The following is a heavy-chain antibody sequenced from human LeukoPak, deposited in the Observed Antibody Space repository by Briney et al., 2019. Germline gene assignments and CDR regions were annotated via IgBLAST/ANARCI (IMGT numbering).Heavy chain of an antibody. J-gene: IGHJ4*02. CDR2: ISGSGGST. D-gene: IGHD3-22*01. CDR3: AKDGKDSSSWSYYYDSSGYYYHFDY. V-gene: IGHV3-23*01. Sequence: GGSLRLSCAASGFTFSSYAMSWVRQAPGKGLEWVSAISGSGGSTYYADSVKGRFTISRDDSKNTLYLQMNSLRAEDTAVYYCAKDGKDSSSWSYYYDSSGYYYHFDYWGQGTLVTVSS. CDR1: GFTFSSYA.